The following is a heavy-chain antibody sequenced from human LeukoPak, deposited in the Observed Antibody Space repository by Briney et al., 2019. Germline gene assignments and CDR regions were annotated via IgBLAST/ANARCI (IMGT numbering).Heavy chain of an antibody. D-gene: IGHD1-26*01. CDR3: ARARGGSYYQGSDY. Sequence: TGGSLRLSCAASGFTFSSYGMHWVRQAPGKGLEWVAFIRYDGSNKYYADSVKGRFTISRDNSKNTLYLQMGSLRAEDMAVYYCARARGGSYYQGSDYWGQGTLVTVSS. V-gene: IGHV3-30*02. CDR1: GFTFSSYG. CDR2: IRYDGSNK. J-gene: IGHJ4*02.